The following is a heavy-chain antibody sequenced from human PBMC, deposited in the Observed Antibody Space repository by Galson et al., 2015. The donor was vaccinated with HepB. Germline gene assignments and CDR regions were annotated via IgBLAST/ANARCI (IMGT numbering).Heavy chain of an antibody. D-gene: IGHD5-12*01. Sequence: SVKVSCKASGGTFSSYAISWVRQAPGQGLEWMGGIIPILGIANYAQKFQGRVTITADKSTSTAYMELGSLRSEDTAVYYCARAEEYSGYDSRYYYYYMDVWGKGTTVTVSS. CDR3: ARAEEYSGYDSRYYYYYMDV. CDR2: IIPILGIA. CDR1: GGTFSSYA. V-gene: IGHV1-69*10. J-gene: IGHJ6*03.